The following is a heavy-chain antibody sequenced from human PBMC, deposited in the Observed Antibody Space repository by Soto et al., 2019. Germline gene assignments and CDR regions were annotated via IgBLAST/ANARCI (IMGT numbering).Heavy chain of an antibody. CDR1: GFSLSNTRMG. D-gene: IGHD6-19*01. V-gene: IGHV2-26*01. J-gene: IGHJ4*02. CDR3: SRTTIAVAGTPFEY. CDR2: IFSNDQK. Sequence: QVTLKESGPVLVKPTETLTLTCTVSGFSLSNTRMGVSWIRQPPGKALEWLAHIFSNDQKSYSTSLKSRLTISKDTSKSQVVLTMTNMDPVDTATYYCSRTTIAVAGTPFEYWGQGTLVTVSS.